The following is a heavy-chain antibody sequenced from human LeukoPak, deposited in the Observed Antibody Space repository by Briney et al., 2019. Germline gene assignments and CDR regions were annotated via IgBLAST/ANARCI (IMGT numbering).Heavy chain of an antibody. CDR1: GGSFSGYY. D-gene: IGHD2-2*01. CDR3: ASEHRDYCSSTSCRNRRRNLVSVY. CDR2: INHSGST. J-gene: IGHJ4*02. Sequence: PSETLSLTCAVYGGSFSGYYWSWIRQPPGKGLEWIGEINHSGSTNYNPSLESRVTISVDTSKNQFSLKLSSVTAADTAVYYCASEHRDYCSSTSCRNRRRNLVSVYWGQGTLVTVSS. V-gene: IGHV4-34*01.